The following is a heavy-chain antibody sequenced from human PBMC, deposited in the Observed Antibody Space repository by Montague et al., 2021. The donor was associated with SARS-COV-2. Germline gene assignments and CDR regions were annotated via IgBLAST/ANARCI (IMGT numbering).Heavy chain of an antibody. CDR1: GGSFRGNN. D-gene: IGHD5-24*01. V-gene: IGHV4-34*01. Sequence: SETLSLTCAVYGGSFRGNNWSGSGHPPGKGRGGLGEINNSGSTNNNPSPKSQVAISVDTPKNQFSLKLSSVTAADTAVYYCARRGYSYYYYGMDVWGQGTTVTVSS. CDR3: ARRGYSYYYYGMDV. CDR2: INNSGST. J-gene: IGHJ6*02.